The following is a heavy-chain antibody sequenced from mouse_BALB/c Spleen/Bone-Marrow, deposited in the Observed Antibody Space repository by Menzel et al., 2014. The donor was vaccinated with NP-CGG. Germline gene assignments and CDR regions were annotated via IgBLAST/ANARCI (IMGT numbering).Heavy chain of an antibody. V-gene: IGHV2-9*02. J-gene: IGHJ3*01. D-gene: IGHD4-1*01. CDR2: IWAGGNT. Sequence: VHLVESGPGLVAPSQSLSIPCTVSGFSLTSYGVHWVRQPPGKGLEWLGIIWAGGNTNYNSALMSRLSISKDNSKSQVFLKMNSLRTDDTAMYYCARELGAWFAYWGQGTLVTVSA. CDR1: GFSLTSYG. CDR3: ARELGAWFAY.